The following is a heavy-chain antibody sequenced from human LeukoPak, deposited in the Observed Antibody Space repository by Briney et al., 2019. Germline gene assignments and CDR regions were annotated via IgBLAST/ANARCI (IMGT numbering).Heavy chain of an antibody. V-gene: IGHV3-7*03. CDR3: ASSQLGGWDLPYDN. Sequence: PGGSLRLSCAASRFTFSNYWMSWVRQAPGKGLEWLANIKQDGSEKYYVDSVKGRFTIPRDNAKNSLYLQMNSLRAGDTAVYYCASSQLGGWDLPYDNWGQGTLVTVSS. CDR1: RFTFSNYW. CDR2: IKQDGSEK. D-gene: IGHD1-26*01. J-gene: IGHJ4*02.